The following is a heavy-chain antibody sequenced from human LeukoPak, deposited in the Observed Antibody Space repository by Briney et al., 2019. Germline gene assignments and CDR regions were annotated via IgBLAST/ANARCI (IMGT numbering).Heavy chain of an antibody. Sequence: GASVKVSCKASGGTFSSYAISWVRQAPGQGLEWMGGIIPIFGTANYAQKFQGRVTITADKSTSTAYMELSSLRSEDTAVYYCARVMVRNYYYYMDVWGKGTTVTVSS. CDR1: GGTFSSYA. D-gene: IGHD3-10*01. CDR3: ARVMVRNYYYYMDV. V-gene: IGHV1-69*06. J-gene: IGHJ6*03. CDR2: IIPIFGTA.